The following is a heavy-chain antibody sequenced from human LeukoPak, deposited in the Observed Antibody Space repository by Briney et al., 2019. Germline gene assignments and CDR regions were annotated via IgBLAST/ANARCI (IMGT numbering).Heavy chain of an antibody. Sequence: PSETLSLTCSVSGGSISSYYWSWIRQPPGKGLEWIGSIYHSGSTYYNPSLKSRVTISVDTSKNQFSLKLSSVTAADTAVYYCARDLYDYGDYDFDYWGQGTLVTVSS. J-gene: IGHJ4*02. V-gene: IGHV4-38-2*02. CDR3: ARDLYDYGDYDFDY. CDR1: GGSISSYY. CDR2: IYHSGST. D-gene: IGHD4-17*01.